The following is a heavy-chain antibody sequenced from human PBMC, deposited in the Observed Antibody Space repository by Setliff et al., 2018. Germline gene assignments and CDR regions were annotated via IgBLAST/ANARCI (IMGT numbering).Heavy chain of an antibody. J-gene: IGHJ3*02. Sequence: GESLKISCKGPGYTFTNYWIGWVRQMPGKGLEWMGVIFPGDSDTIYSPSFQGQVTISADKSITTAFLQWSSLKASDTAMYYCARRPGAAHAFDIWGQGTMVTVSS. CDR1: GYTFTNYW. V-gene: IGHV5-51*01. D-gene: IGHD6-13*01. CDR3: ARRPGAAHAFDI. CDR2: IFPGDSDT.